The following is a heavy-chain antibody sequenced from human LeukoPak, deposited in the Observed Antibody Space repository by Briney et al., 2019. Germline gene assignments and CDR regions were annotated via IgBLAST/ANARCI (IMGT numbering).Heavy chain of an antibody. CDR3: ARDLGYCSGGSCYSDPYYYYGMDV. CDR2: INHSGST. D-gene: IGHD2-15*01. V-gene: IGHV4-34*01. Sequence: PSETLSLTCAVYGGSFSGYYWSWIRQPPGKGLEWIGEINHSGSTNYNPSLKSRVTISVDTSKNQFSLKLSSVTAADTAVYYCARDLGYCSGGSCYSDPYYYYGMDVWGQGTTVTVS. J-gene: IGHJ6*02. CDR1: GGSFSGYY.